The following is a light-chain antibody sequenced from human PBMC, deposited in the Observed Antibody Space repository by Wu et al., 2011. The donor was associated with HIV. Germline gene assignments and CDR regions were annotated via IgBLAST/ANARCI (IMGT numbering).Light chain of an antibody. CDR2: GAS. CDR3: QQYATSPHT. CDR1: ESIGSSS. Sequence: TLSCRVSESIGSSSLAWYQQKPGQAPRLLIYGASSRATGIPDRLSGSGSGADFTLTTSRLEPEDSAVYYCQQYATSPHTFGQGTKLEIK. V-gene: IGKV3-20*01. J-gene: IGKJ2*01.